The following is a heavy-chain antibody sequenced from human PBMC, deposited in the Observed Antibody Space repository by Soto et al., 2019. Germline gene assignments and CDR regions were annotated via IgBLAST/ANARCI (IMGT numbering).Heavy chain of an antibody. D-gene: IGHD1-20*01. CDR1: GGSISSGGYN. CDR3: ARVVTGTSPRGYYFDY. V-gene: IGHV4-31*03. CDR2: IYYSGST. Sequence: QVQLQESGPGLVKPSQTLSLTCTVSGGSISSGGYNWSWIRQHPGKGLEWIGYIYYSGSTYYNPSLKSRVTISVDTSKNQFSLKLTSVTAADTAVYYCARVVTGTSPRGYYFDYWGQGTLVTVSS. J-gene: IGHJ4*02.